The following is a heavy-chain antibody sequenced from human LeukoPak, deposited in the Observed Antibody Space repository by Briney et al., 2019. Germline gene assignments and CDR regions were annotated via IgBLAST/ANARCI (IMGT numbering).Heavy chain of an antibody. CDR1: GGSISSYY. D-gene: IGHD5-18*01. V-gene: IGHV4-59*08. Sequence: SETLSLTCTVSGGSISSYYCSWIRQPPGKGLERIRYIYYSGSTNYNPSLKSRVTISVDTSKNQFSLKLSSVTAADTAVYYCARVRGYSYGLFLAPPNRMDVWGKGTTVTVSS. CDR2: IYYSGST. J-gene: IGHJ6*04. CDR3: ARVRGYSYGLFLAPPNRMDV.